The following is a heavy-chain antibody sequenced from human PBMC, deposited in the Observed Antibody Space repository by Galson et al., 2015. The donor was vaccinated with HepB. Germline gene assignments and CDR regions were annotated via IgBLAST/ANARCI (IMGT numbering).Heavy chain of an antibody. J-gene: IGHJ3*02. CDR1: GFNIDTYG. D-gene: IGHD3-22*01. CDR2: IWYDGSKQ. V-gene: IGHV3-33*08. Sequence: SLRLSCAVSGFNIDTYGMHWVRQAPGKGLEWVAVIWYDGSKQYYADSVQGRFTISRDNSRNTLFLQMNNLRAGDTAVYYCVVMGFDTSGYWRYDASDIWGQGTTVTVS. CDR3: VVMGFDTSGYWRYDASDI.